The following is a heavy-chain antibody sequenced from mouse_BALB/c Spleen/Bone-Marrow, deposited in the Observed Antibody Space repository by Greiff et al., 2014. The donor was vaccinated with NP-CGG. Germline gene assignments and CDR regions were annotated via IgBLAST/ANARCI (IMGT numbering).Heavy chain of an antibody. CDR1: GFSLTNYG. J-gene: IGHJ3*01. CDR3: ARDYDYDDGFSY. Sequence: VQLVESGPGLVAPSQSLSITCTISGFSLTNYGVHWVRQPPGKGPEWLAVIWSDGGTTYNSALKSRLRITKDNSKSQVFLKMNSLQTDDTAMYYCARDYDYDDGFSYWGQGTLVTVSA. D-gene: IGHD2-4*01. V-gene: IGHV2-6-1*01. CDR2: IWSDGGT.